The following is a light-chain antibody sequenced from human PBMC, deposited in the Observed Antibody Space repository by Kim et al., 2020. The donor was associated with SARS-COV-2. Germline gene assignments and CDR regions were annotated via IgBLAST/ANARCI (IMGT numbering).Light chain of an antibody. Sequence: SLYPGESATLSCRASKGVSTYLSWFQQKFGQAPRLLIYDASKRATGIPARFSGSGSGTDFTLTISSLEPEDFAVYYCQQRSDWRTFGQGTKVDIK. CDR3: QQRSDWRT. V-gene: IGKV3-11*01. CDR1: KGVSTY. J-gene: IGKJ1*01. CDR2: DAS.